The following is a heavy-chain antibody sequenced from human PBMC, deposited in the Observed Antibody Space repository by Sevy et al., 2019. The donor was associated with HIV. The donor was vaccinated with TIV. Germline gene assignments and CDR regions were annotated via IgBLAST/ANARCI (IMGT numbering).Heavy chain of an antibody. Sequence: GESLKISCAASGFSFSNDWMNWVRQAPGKGLEWVGRIKSKTDSGTTDYAAPVKGRFTISTDDSKNTLYLQMNSLKTEDTAVYYCTTPLKGTLMDVWGQGTTVTVSS. J-gene: IGHJ6*02. D-gene: IGHD3-10*01. CDR2: IKSKTDSGTT. CDR3: TTPLKGTLMDV. CDR1: GFSFSNDW. V-gene: IGHV3-15*07.